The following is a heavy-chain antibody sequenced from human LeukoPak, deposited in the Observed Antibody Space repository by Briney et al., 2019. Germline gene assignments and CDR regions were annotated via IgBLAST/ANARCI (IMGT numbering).Heavy chain of an antibody. V-gene: IGHV3-11*01. D-gene: IGHD6-13*01. CDR1: GFTFSDYY. CDR3: AKDQQDNWFDP. CDR2: ISSSGSTI. J-gene: IGHJ5*02. Sequence: GGSLRLSCAASGFTFSDYYMSWIRQAPGKGLEWVSYISSSGSTIYYADSVKGRFTISRDNSKNTLYLQMNSLRAEDTAVYYCAKDQQDNWFDPWGQGTLVTVSS.